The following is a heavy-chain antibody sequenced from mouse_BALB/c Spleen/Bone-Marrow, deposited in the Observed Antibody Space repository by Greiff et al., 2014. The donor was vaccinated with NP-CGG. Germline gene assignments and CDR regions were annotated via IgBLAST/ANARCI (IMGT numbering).Heavy chain of an antibody. CDR1: GFNIKDTY. J-gene: IGHJ3*01. CDR3: AIYYYGSSGFAY. CDR2: IDTANGNT. D-gene: IGHD1-1*01. V-gene: IGHV14-3*02. Sequence: VQLQQSGAELAKPGASVKLSCTASGFNIKDTYMHWVKQRPEQGLEWIGRIDTANGNTKYDPKFQGKATITADTSSNTVYLQLSSLTSEDTAVYYCAIYYYGSSGFAYWGQGTLVTVSA.